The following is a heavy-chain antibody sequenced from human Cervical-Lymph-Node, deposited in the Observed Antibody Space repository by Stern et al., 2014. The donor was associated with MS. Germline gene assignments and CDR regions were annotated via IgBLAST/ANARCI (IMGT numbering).Heavy chain of an antibody. V-gene: IGHV4-31*02. CDR2: IYYSGST. CDR1: GASIGSGGSF. Sequence: QLQLQESGPGLVQPSQTLSLTCTVSGASIGSGGSFWTWIRQHPGKGLEWIGYIYYSGSTSYNPALQSRVTMSVDTSTNHFTLKLSSVTAADTAVYYCARQMGSGYDPSFDYWGQGALVTVSS. D-gene: IGHD5-12*01. J-gene: IGHJ4*02. CDR3: ARQMGSGYDPSFDY.